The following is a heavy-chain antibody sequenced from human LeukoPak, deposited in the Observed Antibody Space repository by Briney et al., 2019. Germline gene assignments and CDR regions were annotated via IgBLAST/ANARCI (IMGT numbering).Heavy chain of an antibody. CDR1: GGSISSSNW. CDR2: IYHSGST. J-gene: IGHJ4*02. Sequence: SETLSLTCAVSGGSISSSNWWSWVRQPPGKGLEWIGEIYHSGSTNYNPSLKSRVTISVDKSKNQFSLKLSSVTAADTAVYYCARGGSSGEGYFDYWGQGTLVTVSS. D-gene: IGHD6-19*01. CDR3: ARGGSSGEGYFDY. V-gene: IGHV4-4*02.